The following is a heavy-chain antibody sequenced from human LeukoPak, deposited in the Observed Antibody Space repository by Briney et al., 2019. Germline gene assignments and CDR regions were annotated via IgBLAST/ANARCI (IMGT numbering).Heavy chain of an antibody. J-gene: IGHJ6*02. CDR1: GGSISSYH. V-gene: IGHV4-4*07. CDR2: IYTTGST. D-gene: IGHD6-13*01. Sequence: SETLSLTCTVSGGSISSYHWSWIRQPAGKGLEWIGRIYTTGSTNYSPSLKSRVTMSVDTSKNQFSLKLTSVTAAATAVYYCARQQQLVRRDYYGMDVWGQGTTVTVSS. CDR3: ARQQQLVRRDYYGMDV.